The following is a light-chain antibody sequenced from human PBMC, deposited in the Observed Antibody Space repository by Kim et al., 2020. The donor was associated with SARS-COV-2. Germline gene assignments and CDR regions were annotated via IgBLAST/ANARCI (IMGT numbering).Light chain of an antibody. CDR2: EVS. Sequence: QSALTQPASVSGSPGQSITISCTGTSSDVGSYNLVSWYQQHPGKAPKLMIYEVSKRPSGVSNRFSGSTSGNTASLTTSGLQAEDEADYYCCSYAGSSTLVFGGGTKLTVL. J-gene: IGLJ2*01. V-gene: IGLV2-23*02. CDR3: CSYAGSSTLV. CDR1: SSDVGSYNL.